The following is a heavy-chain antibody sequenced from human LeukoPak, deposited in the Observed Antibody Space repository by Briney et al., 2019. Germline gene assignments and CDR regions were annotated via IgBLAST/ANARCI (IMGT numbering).Heavy chain of an antibody. CDR1: GFTFSSYS. CDR3: ARDAPPDTAMGY. CDR2: ISSSSSYI. V-gene: IGHV3-21*01. D-gene: IGHD5-18*01. Sequence: GGSLRLSCAASGFTFSSYSMNWVRQAPGKGLEWVSSISSSSSYIYYADSVKGRFTISRDNAKNSLYLQMNSLRAEDTAVYYCARDAPPDTAMGYWGQGTLVTVSS. J-gene: IGHJ4*02.